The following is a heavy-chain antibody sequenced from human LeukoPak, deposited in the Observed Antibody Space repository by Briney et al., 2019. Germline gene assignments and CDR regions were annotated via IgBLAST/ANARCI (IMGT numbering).Heavy chain of an antibody. Sequence: GASVTVSCKASGYTFTGYYMHLVGQAPGQGLEWIGLINPNRGGTNYAQKFQGRVTITRDTSISTAYMELSRLRSDDTAVYYCARDPGTGDPPPYYYYYYGMDVWGQGTTVTVSS. J-gene: IGHJ6*02. CDR1: GYTFTGYY. V-gene: IGHV1-2*02. CDR3: ARDPGTGDPPPYYYYYYGMDV. D-gene: IGHD7-27*01. CDR2: INPNRGGT.